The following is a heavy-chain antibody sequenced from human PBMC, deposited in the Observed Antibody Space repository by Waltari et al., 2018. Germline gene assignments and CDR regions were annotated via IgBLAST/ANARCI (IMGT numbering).Heavy chain of an antibody. D-gene: IGHD3-9*01. J-gene: IGHJ6*02. Sequence: QVQLQESGPGLVKPSPTLSLTCTVSGGSISRGSSYWCWIRQPARKGLEWIGRIYTSGSTNYNPSLKSRVTISVDTSKNQFSLKLSSVTAADTAVYYCARDDYDILTGYPIGMDVWGQGTTVTVSS. CDR1: GGSISRGSSY. CDR3: ARDDYDILTGYPIGMDV. V-gene: IGHV4-61*02. CDR2: IYTSGST.